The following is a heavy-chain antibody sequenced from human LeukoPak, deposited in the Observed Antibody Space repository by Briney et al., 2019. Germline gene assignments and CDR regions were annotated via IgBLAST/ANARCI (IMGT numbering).Heavy chain of an antibody. Sequence: GGSLRLSCAASGFTFSSYSMNWVRQAPGKGLEWVAVISYDGSNKYYADSVEGRFTISRDNSKNTLYLQMNSLRAEDTAVYYCARVHRGFDSRDWFDPWGQGTLVTVSS. CDR2: ISYDGSNK. V-gene: IGHV3-30*03. CDR3: ARVHRGFDSRDWFDP. J-gene: IGHJ5*02. D-gene: IGHD3-9*01. CDR1: GFTFSSYS.